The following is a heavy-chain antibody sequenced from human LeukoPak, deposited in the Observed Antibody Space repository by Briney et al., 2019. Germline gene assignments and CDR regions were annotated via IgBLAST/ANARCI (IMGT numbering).Heavy chain of an antibody. CDR3: ARENSGGYYYDSSGFGMDV. CDR2: ISSSGSTI. Sequence: GGSLRLSCAASGFTFSDYYMSWIRQAPGKGLEWVSYISSSGSTIYYADSVKGRFTISRDNAKNSLYLQMNSLRAEDTAVYYCARENSGGYYYDSSGFGMDVWGQGTTVTVSS. CDR1: GFTFSDYY. V-gene: IGHV3-11*01. J-gene: IGHJ6*02. D-gene: IGHD3-22*01.